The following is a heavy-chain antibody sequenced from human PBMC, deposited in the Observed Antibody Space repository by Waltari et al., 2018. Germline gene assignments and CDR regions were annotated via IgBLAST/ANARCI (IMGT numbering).Heavy chain of an antibody. D-gene: IGHD2-2*01. V-gene: IGHV3-23*04. Sequence: VQLVDSGGDMVQPGGSLRLSCAASGFTFTSYAMHWVRQAPGKGLEWVSGISGAGMTTYYADSVRGRFTISRDNAKNTVYLQMDSLRVEDTAVYYCAKDVALLVVPAAHGWFDPWGQGTLVTVSS. CDR1: GFTFTSYA. CDR3: AKDVALLVVPAAHGWFDP. J-gene: IGHJ5*02. CDR2: ISGAGMTT.